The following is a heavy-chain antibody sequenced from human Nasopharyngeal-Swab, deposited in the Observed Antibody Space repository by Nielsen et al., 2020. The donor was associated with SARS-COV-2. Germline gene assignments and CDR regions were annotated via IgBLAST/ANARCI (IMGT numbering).Heavy chain of an antibody. J-gene: IGHJ3*02. D-gene: IGHD2-21*02. CDR3: ARCGGDCYHDAFDI. CDR2: IYPGDSDT. Sequence: QVSCKGSGYSFTSYWIGWVRQTPGKGLEWLGFIYPGDSDTRYSPSFQGQVTISADKSISTAYLQWGSLKASDTAMYYCARCGGDCYHDAFDILGQGTMVTVSS. V-gene: IGHV5-51*01. CDR1: GYSFTSYW.